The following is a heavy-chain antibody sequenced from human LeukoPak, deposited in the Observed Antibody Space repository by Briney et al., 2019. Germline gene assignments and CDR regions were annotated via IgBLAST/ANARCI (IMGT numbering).Heavy chain of an antibody. D-gene: IGHD6-6*01. J-gene: IGHJ4*02. CDR2: IYTSGST. CDR3: ARAGRVGYSSSSGIDY. CDR1: GGSISSGSYY. V-gene: IGHV4-61*02. Sequence: SETLSLTCTVSGGSISSGSYYWSWIRQPAGKGLEWIGRIYTSGSTNYNPSLKSRVTISVDTSKNQFSLKLSSVTAADTAVYYCARAGRVGYSSSSGIDYWGQGTLVTVSS.